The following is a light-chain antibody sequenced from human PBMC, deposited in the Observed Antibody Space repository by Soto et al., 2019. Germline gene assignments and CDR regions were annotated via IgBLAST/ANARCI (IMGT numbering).Light chain of an antibody. Sequence: QAVVTQPPSVSGAPGQRATISCTGSSSNIGAGYDVHWYQQLPGTAPKLLIYGNSNRPSGVPDRFSGSKSGTSASLAITGLQAEDEADYYCQSYDSSLSGHVVFGGGTKVTVL. J-gene: IGLJ2*01. V-gene: IGLV1-40*01. CDR3: QSYDSSLSGHVV. CDR2: GNS. CDR1: SSNIGAGYD.